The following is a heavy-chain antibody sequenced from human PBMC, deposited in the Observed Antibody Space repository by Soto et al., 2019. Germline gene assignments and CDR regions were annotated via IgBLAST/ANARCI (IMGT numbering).Heavy chain of an antibody. J-gene: IGHJ3*02. CDR1: GGTFSSYT. Sequence: ASVKVSCKASGGTFSSYTISWVRQAPGQGLEWMGRIIPILGIANYAQKFQGRVTITADKSTSTAYMELSSLRSEDTAVYYCARGSGLVPAAIGQAFDIWGQGTMVTVSS. CDR2: IIPILGIA. D-gene: IGHD2-2*02. CDR3: ARGSGLVPAAIGQAFDI. V-gene: IGHV1-69*02.